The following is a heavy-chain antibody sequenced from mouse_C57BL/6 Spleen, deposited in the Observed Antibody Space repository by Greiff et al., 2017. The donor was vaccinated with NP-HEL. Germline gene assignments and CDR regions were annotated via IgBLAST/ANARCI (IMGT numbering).Heavy chain of an antibody. CDR2: IDPSDSYT. Sequence: QVQLQQSGAELVMPGASVKLSCKASGYTFTSYWMHWVKQRPGQGLEWIGEIDPSDSYTNYNQKFKGKSTLTVDKSSSTAYMQLSSLTSEDSAVYYCARVYGSSYRYFDVWGTGTTVTVSS. CDR1: GYTFTSYW. V-gene: IGHV1-69*01. CDR3: ARVYGSSYRYFDV. J-gene: IGHJ1*03. D-gene: IGHD1-1*01.